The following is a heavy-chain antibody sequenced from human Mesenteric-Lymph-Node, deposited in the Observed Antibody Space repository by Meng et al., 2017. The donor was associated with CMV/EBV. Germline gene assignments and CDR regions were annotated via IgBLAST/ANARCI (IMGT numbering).Heavy chain of an antibody. CDR2: IYYSGST. CDR3: ARDFGGATDNWFDP. D-gene: IGHD3-16*01. J-gene: IGHJ5*02. Sequence: SETLSLTCTVSGGSVSSGSYYWSWIRQPPGKGLEWIGYIYYSGSTNYNPSLKSRVTISVDTSKNQFSLKLSSVTAADTAVYYCARDFGGATDNWFDPWGQGTLVTVSS. V-gene: IGHV4-61*01. CDR1: GGSVSSGSYY.